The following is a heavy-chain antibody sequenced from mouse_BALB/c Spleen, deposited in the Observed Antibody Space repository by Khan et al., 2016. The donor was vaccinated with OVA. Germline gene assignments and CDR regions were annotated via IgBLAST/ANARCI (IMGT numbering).Heavy chain of an antibody. D-gene: IGHD2-14*01. J-gene: IGHJ3*01. CDR2: ISPGSGST. V-gene: IGHV1-77*01. Sequence: QVQLQQSGPELVRPGASVKMSCKASGYTFTDYIIHWVKQTTGQGLEWIGDISPGSGSTYYNEKFKGKATLTADKSSNTAYMQLSSLTSEDSAVYFCARGGYSVFAYWGQGTLVTVSA. CDR1: GYTFTDYI. CDR3: ARGGYSVFAY.